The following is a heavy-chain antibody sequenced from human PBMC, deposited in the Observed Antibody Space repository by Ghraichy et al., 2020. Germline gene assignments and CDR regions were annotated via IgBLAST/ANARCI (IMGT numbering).Heavy chain of an antibody. V-gene: IGHV3-23*01. Sequence: GGSLRLSCAASGFTFSSYAMSWVRQAPGKGLEWVSAISGSGGSTYYADSVKGRFTISRDNSKNTLYLQMNSLRAEDTAVYYCAKGVTIFGVVICPSDYWGQGTLVTVSS. D-gene: IGHD3-3*01. CDR2: ISGSGGST. CDR1: GFTFSSYA. CDR3: AKGVTIFGVVICPSDY. J-gene: IGHJ4*02.